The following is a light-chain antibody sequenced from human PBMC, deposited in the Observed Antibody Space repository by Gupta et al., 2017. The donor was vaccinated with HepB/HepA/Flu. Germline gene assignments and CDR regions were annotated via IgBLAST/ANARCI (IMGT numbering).Light chain of an antibody. CDR3: QQYNAWPLT. Sequence: EILLTQFPATLSVSPGERATLSCRASHSIATNLAWYQQKPGQGPRLLIYGASTRATDITDRFSGSVSGTDFTLTISGLQSEDFAVYYCQQYNAWPLTFGGGTKVEIK. CDR2: GAS. J-gene: IGKJ4*01. CDR1: HSIATN. V-gene: IGKV3D-15*01.